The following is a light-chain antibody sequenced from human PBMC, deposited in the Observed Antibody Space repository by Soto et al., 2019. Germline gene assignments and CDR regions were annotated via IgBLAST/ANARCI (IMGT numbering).Light chain of an antibody. CDR1: QSVGSRY. Sequence: EIVLTQSPGTLSLSPGERATLSCRASQSVGSRYLAWYQQKPGQAPRLLIYDASSSATGIPDRFSGSGSGTDFTLTINRLEPEDFAGYYCQQYGSSPLTFGGGTKVEI. V-gene: IGKV3-20*01. J-gene: IGKJ4*01. CDR3: QQYGSSPLT. CDR2: DAS.